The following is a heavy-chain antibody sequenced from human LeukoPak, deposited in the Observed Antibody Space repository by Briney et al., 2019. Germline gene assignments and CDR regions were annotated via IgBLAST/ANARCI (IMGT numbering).Heavy chain of an antibody. J-gene: IGHJ4*02. V-gene: IGHV4-59*01. CDR1: GGSISSYY. CDR2: IYYSGST. D-gene: IGHD3-10*01. CDR3: ARFNYYGSGYYFDY. Sequence: SETLSLTCTVSGGSISSYYWSWIRQPPGKGLEWIGYIYYSGSTNYNPSLKSRVTISVDTSKNQFSLKLSSVTAADTAVYYCARFNYYGSGYYFDYWGQGTLVTVSS.